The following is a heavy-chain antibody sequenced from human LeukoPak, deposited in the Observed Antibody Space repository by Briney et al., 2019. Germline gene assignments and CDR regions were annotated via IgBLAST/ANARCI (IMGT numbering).Heavy chain of an antibody. CDR1: GFSFSNYG. Sequence: GGSLRLSCAASGFSFSNYGTTWVRQAPGEGLEWVSAMSGSGGSTYYADSVKGRFTISRDNSKNTLYLQMNSLRAEDTAVYYCARRSGIAVAGAFDYWGQGTLVTVSS. V-gene: IGHV3-23*01. D-gene: IGHD6-19*01. CDR3: ARRSGIAVAGAFDY. J-gene: IGHJ4*02. CDR2: MSGSGGST.